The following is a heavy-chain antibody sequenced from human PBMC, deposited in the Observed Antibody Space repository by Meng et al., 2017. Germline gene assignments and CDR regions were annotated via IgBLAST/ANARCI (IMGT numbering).Heavy chain of an antibody. V-gene: IGHV1-2*02. CDR1: GYTFTGYY. CDR3: ARGVVPAAIPAFDI. Sequence: ASVKVSCKASGYTFTGYYMHWVRQAPGQGLEWMGWINPNSGGTNYAQKFRGRVTMTRDTSISTAYMELSRLRSDDTAVYYCARGVVPAAIPAFDIWGQGTMVTVSS. D-gene: IGHD2-2*01. J-gene: IGHJ3*02. CDR2: INPNSGGT.